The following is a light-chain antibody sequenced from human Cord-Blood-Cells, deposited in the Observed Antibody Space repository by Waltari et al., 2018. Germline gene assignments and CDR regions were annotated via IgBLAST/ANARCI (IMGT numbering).Light chain of an antibody. CDR3: LQDLQTPPT. J-gene: IGKJ3*01. V-gene: IGKV2-28*01. CDR2: LSS. Sequence: VMSQSPLSLLDPHGERASISSRSRQSILHSNGYNYLDGYLSKPGQSPQLLIYLSSNQAYRVPDRFRGSGAGTDFTLNISRVEAEDVGVYYCLQDLQTPPTVSPGTKMDI. CDR1: QSILHSNGYNY.